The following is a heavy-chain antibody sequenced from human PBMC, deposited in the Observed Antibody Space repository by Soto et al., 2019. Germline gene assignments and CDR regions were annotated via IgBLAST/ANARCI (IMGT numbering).Heavy chain of an antibody. V-gene: IGHV4-59*08. CDR1: GGSISSYY. CDR3: ARRYGGTFDY. D-gene: IGHD2-15*01. J-gene: IGHJ4*02. Sequence: QVQLQESGPGLVKPSETLSLTCTVSGGSISSYYWSWIRQPPGKGLEWIGYIYYSGSTNYNPSLKSRVTISVDTSKNQFSLKLSSVTAADTAVYYCARRYGGTFDYWGQGTQVTVSS. CDR2: IYYSGST.